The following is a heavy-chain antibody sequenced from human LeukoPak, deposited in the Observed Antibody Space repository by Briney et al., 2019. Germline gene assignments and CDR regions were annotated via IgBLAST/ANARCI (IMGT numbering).Heavy chain of an antibody. CDR1: GGSISSSNW. CDR2: VYHSGST. V-gene: IGHV4-4*02. CDR3: ARDGAVVGTNWFDP. D-gene: IGHD6-19*01. Sequence: KPSGTLSLTCAVSGGSISSSNWWSWVRQPPGKGLEWIGEVYHSGSTNYNPSLKSRVTISVDKSKNQFSLKLSSVTAADTAVYYCARDGAVVGTNWFDPWGQGTLVTVSS. J-gene: IGHJ5*02.